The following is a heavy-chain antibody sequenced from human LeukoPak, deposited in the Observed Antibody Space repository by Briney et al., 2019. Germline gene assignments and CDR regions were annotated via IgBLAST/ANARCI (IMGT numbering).Heavy chain of an antibody. D-gene: IGHD3-10*01. CDR3: ARSPGDLYYYYGMDV. CDR2: IYYSGST. J-gene: IGHJ6*02. V-gene: IGHV4-59*01. Sequence: SETLSLTCTVSGGSISNYFWSWIREPPGKGLEWIGYIYYSGSTNYNPSLKSRVTISVDTSKNQFSLKLSSVTAADTAVYYCARSPGDLYYYYGMDVWGQGTTVTVSS. CDR1: GGSISNYF.